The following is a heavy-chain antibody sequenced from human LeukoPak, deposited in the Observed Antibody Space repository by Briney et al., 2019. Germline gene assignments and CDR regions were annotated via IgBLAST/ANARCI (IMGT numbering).Heavy chain of an antibody. J-gene: IGHJ4*02. CDR2: ISSSSSYI. V-gene: IGHV3-21*01. D-gene: IGHD5-18*01. Sequence: GGSLRLSCTASGFTFSSYSMNWVRQAPGKGLEWVSSISSSSSYIHYADSVKGRFTISRDNAMNSLYLQMNSLRAEDTAVYYCARDGNVDTARYFDYWGQRTLVTVSS. CDR1: GFTFSSYS. CDR3: ARDGNVDTARYFDY.